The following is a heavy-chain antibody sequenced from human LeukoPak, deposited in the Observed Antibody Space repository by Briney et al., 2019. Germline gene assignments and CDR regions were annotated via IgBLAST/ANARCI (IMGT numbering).Heavy chain of an antibody. D-gene: IGHD6-13*01. CDR3: ARHWRAAAGKNWFDP. Sequence: SETLSLTCTVSGGSISSSSYYWGWIRQPPGEGLEWIGSIYYSGSTYYNPSLKSRVTISVDTSKNQFSLKLSSVTAADTAVYYCARHWRAAAGKNWFDPWGQGTLVTVSS. CDR2: IYYSGST. J-gene: IGHJ5*02. CDR1: GGSISSSSYY. V-gene: IGHV4-39*01.